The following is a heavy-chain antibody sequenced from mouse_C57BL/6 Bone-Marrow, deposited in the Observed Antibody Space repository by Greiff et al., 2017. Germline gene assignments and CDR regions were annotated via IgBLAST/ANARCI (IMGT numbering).Heavy chain of an antibody. CDR3: TRFDYPAWFAY. CDR2: IYPRDGST. D-gene: IGHD2-4*01. J-gene: IGHJ3*01. V-gene: IGHV1-78*01. Sequence: QVQLQQSDAELVKPGASVKISCKVSGYTFTDHTIHWMKQRPEQGLEWIGYIYPRDGSTKYNEKFTGKATLTANKSSSTAYMQLNSLTSEDSAVYFCTRFDYPAWFAYWGQGTLVTVSA. CDR1: GYTFTDHT.